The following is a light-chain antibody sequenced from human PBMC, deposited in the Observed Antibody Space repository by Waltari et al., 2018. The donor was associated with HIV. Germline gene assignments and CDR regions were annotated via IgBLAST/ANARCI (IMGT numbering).Light chain of an antibody. J-gene: IGLJ2*01. CDR1: SSNIGSNY. Sequence: QSVLTHPPSASGTPGQRVTISCSGSSSNIGSNYVYWYQQLHGTAPKPLLYRNTQRPSGVPDRFSGAKSGTSASLAIRGLRSDDEADYYCAAWGNSLSLLFGGGTKLTVL. V-gene: IGLV1-47*01. CDR3: AAWGNSLSLL. CDR2: RNT.